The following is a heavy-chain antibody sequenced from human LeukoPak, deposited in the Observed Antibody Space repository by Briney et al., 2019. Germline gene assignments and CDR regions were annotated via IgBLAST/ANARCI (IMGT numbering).Heavy chain of an antibody. V-gene: IGHV3-7*01. CDR2: IKQDGSEK. CDR1: GFTFSSYW. J-gene: IGHJ6*03. CDR3: ARDLAVAGPAGYMDV. D-gene: IGHD6-19*01. Sequence: GGSLRLSCAASGFTFSSYWMSWVRQAPGKGLEWVANIKQDGSEKYYVDSVKGRFTISRDNAKNSLYLQMNSLRAEDTAVYYCARDLAVAGPAGYMDVWGKGTTVTVSS.